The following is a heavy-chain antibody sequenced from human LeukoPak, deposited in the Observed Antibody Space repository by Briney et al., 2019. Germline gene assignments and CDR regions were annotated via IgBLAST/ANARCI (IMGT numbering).Heavy chain of an antibody. CDR2: INPNSGST. D-gene: IGHD5-24*01. J-gene: IGHJ5*02. CDR1: GYTFTGYY. Sequence: VASVKVSCKASGYTFTGYYMHWVRQAPGQGLEWMGWINPNSGSTNYAQKFQGRVTMTRDTSISTAYMELSRLRSEDTAVYYCARRRRRDGYEPWGQGTLVTVSS. V-gene: IGHV1-2*02. CDR3: ARRRRRDGYEP.